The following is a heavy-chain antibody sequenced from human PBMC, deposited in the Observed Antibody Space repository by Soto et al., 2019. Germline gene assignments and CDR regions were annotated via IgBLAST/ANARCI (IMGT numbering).Heavy chain of an antibody. CDR2: INHSGST. CDR3: ARDYYGSGSYYFY. CDR1: GGSFSGYY. D-gene: IGHD3-10*01. Sequence: SETLSLTCAVYGGSFSGYYWSWIRQPPGKGLEWIGEINHSGSTNYNPSLKSRVTISVDTSKNQFSLKLSSVTAADTAVYYCARDYYGSGSYYFYWGQGTLVTVSS. V-gene: IGHV4-34*01. J-gene: IGHJ4*02.